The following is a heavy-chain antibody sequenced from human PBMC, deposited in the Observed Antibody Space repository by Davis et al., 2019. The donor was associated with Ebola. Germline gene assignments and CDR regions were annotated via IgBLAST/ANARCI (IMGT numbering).Heavy chain of an antibody. D-gene: IGHD3-10*01. CDR2: INSDGSST. CDR3: ARGSSITMVQGVIPSDY. V-gene: IGHV3-74*01. CDR1: GFTFSSSS. Sequence: HTGGSLRLSCAASGFTFSSSSMNWVRQAPGKGLVWVSRINSDGSSTSYADSVKGRFTISRDNAKNTLYLQMNSLRAEDTAVYYCARGSSITMVQGVIPSDYWGQGTLVTVSS. J-gene: IGHJ4*02.